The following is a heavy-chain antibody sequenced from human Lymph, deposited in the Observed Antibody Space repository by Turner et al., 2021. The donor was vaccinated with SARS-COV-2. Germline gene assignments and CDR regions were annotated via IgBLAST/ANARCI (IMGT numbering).Heavy chain of an antibody. Sequence: VQLVQSVAEVKKPGESLKISCQGSGYRFTTYWIGWVRQMPGKGLEWMEIIYPGYSDTRYSPSFQGQVTISADKSISTAYLQGSSLKASDTAMYYCARREWGGSLGHIDYWGQGTLVTVSS. CDR2: IYPGYSDT. D-gene: IGHD3-3*01. J-gene: IGHJ4*02. CDR3: ARREWGGSLGHIDY. V-gene: IGHV5-51*01. CDR1: GYRFTTYW.